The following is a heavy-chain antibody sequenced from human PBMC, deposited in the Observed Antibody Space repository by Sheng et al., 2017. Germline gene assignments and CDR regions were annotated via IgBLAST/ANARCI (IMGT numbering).Heavy chain of an antibody. CDR3: AKLGKSVSYGDYRFPFDI. J-gene: IGHJ3*02. Sequence: GGSLRLSCVSSQFTFGTYAMSWVRQAPGKGLEWVSAISGSGGSANYADSVKGRFSLSRDNSKNTLYLQMNSLRAEDTAVYYCAKLGKSVSYGDYRFPFDIWGQGTMVAVSS. CDR2: ISGSGGSA. CDR1: QFTFGTYA. D-gene: IGHD4-17*01. V-gene: IGHV3-23*01.